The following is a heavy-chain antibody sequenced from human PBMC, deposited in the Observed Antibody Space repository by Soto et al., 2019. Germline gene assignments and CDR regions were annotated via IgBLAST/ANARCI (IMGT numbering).Heavy chain of an antibody. Sequence: PSLTCTVSGCSISSGFDYWSWIRQHPGKGLEWIGYIYYSGSTYYNPSLKSRVTISVDTSKNQFSLKLSSVTAADTAVYYCASSTSPINWFDTWGQGTLVTVSS. J-gene: IGHJ5*02. V-gene: IGHV4-31*02. CDR2: IYYSGST. D-gene: IGHD2-2*01. CDR1: GCSISSGFDY. CDR3: ASSTSPINWFDT.